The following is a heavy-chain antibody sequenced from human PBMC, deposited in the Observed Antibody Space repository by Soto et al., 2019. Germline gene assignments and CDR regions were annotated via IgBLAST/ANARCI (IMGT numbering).Heavy chain of an antibody. D-gene: IGHD6-6*01. CDR2: ISSSSSYI. CDR3: ARDWASGEQLVLPLGY. V-gene: IGHV3-21*01. CDR1: RFTFSSYN. J-gene: IGHJ4*02. Sequence: KTGGSLRLSCAASRFTFSSYNMNWVRQAPGKGLEWVSSISSSSSYIYYADSVKGRFTISRDNAKNSLYLQMNSLRAEDTAVYYCARDWASGEQLVLPLGYWGQGTLVTVSS.